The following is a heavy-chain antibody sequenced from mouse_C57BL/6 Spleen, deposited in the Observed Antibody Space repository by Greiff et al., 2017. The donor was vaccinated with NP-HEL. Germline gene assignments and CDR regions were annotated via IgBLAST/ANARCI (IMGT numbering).Heavy chain of an antibody. D-gene: IGHD2-4*01. CDR2: IYPRSGNT. CDR1: GYTFTSYG. Sequence: LVESGAELARPGASVKLSCKASGYTFTSYGISWVKQRTGQGLEWIGEIYPRSGNTYYNEKFKGKATLTADKSSSTAYMELRSLTSEDSAVYFCARRYYDYYYAMDYWGQGTSVTVSS. CDR3: ARRYYDYYYAMDY. V-gene: IGHV1-81*01. J-gene: IGHJ4*01.